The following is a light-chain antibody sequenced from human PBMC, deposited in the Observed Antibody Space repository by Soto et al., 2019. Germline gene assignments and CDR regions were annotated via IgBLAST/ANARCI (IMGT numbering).Light chain of an antibody. CDR2: EVT. CDR3: TSYTTSSPRV. V-gene: IGLV2-14*01. CDR1: SIDVGIYNY. Sequence: QSALTQPASVSGSPGQSIAISCTGTSIDVGIYNYVSWYQQHPGKVPKLIIYEVTNRPSGVSNRFSGSKSGNTASLIISGLQAEDEADYYCTSYTTSSPRVFGTGTKLTVL. J-gene: IGLJ1*01.